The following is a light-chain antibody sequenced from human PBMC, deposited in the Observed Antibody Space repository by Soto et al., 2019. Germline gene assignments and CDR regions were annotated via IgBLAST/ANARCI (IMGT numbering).Light chain of an antibody. CDR2: GAS. CDR3: QQYNNWPPLT. CDR1: QSISSSF. J-gene: IGKJ4*01. Sequence: EIVLTQSPVTLSLSPGERATLSCRASQSISSSFLAWYQQKPGQAPRLLIYGASSRATGIPDRFSGSGSGTDFTLTISRLEPEDFAVYYCQQYNNWPPLTFGGGTKVEIK. V-gene: IGKV3-20*01.